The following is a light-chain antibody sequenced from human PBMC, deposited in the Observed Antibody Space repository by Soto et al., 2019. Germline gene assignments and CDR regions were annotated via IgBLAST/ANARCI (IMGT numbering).Light chain of an antibody. CDR1: QSLVYGDKNTY. J-gene: IGKJ2*02. CDR3: MQSSYWPCT. V-gene: IGKV2-30*01. Sequence: DVVMTQSALSLPVTLGQPASISCRSSQSLVYGDKNTYLNWFHQRPGQSPRRLIYKVSNRDSGVPDRFSGSGSGTEFTLKISRVEAEDVGVDYCMQSSYWPCTFGQGTKLEIK. CDR2: KVS.